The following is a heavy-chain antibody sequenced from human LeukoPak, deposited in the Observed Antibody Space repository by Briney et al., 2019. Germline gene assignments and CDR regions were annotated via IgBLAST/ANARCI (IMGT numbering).Heavy chain of an antibody. CDR2: IPHDGGGK. V-gene: IGHV3-30*04. Sequence: PGGSLRLSCAASGFTLSNYHMHWVRQAPGRGLERVALIPHDGGGKQYASSVQDRFTISRDNSENTVYLQMNSLRHDDAAVYFCAREGYTSGRAAAFDFWGRGTLVTVSS. CDR1: GFTLSNYH. CDR3: AREGYTSGRAAAFDF. D-gene: IGHD6-19*01. J-gene: IGHJ4*02.